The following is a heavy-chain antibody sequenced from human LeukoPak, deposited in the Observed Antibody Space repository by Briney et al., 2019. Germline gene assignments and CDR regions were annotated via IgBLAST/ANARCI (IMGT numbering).Heavy chain of an antibody. J-gene: IGHJ4*02. CDR3: AMGETYYYDSSGNTQFDY. CDR2: IIYTGST. V-gene: IGHV4-39*07. CDR1: GDSISSTNYY. Sequence: PSETLSLTCSVSGDSISSTNYYWAWIRQPPGKGPEWIASIIYTGSTYYNPSLKSRVTISVDTSKNQFSLKLSSVTAADTAVYYCAMGETYYYDSSGNTQFDYWGQGTLVTVSS. D-gene: IGHD3-22*01.